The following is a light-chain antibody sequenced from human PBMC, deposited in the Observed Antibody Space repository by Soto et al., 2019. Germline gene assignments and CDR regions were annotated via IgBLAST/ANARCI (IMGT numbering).Light chain of an antibody. V-gene: IGKV3-15*01. Sequence: DIEMTQSPATLSVSPGERATLSCRASQSVTDNLAWYQHKPGQAPRLLIYGASTRASGIPARFSGSGSGTDFTLTISSLQSEDFAVYYCQQSNSWPWTFGQGTKVDIK. J-gene: IGKJ1*01. CDR3: QQSNSWPWT. CDR2: GAS. CDR1: QSVTDN.